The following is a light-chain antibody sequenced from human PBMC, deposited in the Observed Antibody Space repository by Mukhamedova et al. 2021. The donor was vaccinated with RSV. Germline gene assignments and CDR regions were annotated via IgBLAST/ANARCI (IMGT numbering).Light chain of an antibody. CDR2: AAS. J-gene: IGKJ2*01. V-gene: IGKV1-NL1*01. Sequence: WYQRRVHGKAPKLLIHAASRLATGVPSRFSGGGSGADYTLTITSLQPEDFGTYYCQQYFGVPVTFGLGTKL. CDR3: QQYFGVPVT.